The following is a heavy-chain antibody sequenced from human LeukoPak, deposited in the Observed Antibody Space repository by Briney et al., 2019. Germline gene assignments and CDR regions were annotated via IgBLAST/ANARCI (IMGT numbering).Heavy chain of an antibody. D-gene: IGHD2-21*02. V-gene: IGHV3-30*18. J-gene: IGHJ4*02. CDR1: GFTFSSYG. Sequence: GGSLTLSCAASGFTFSSYGMHWVRQAPGKGLEWVAVISYDGSNKYYADSVKGRFTISRDNSKNTLYLQMNSLRAEDTAVYYCAKDHCGGDCYSWDYFDYWGQGTLVTVSS. CDR2: ISYDGSNK. CDR3: AKDHCGGDCYSWDYFDY.